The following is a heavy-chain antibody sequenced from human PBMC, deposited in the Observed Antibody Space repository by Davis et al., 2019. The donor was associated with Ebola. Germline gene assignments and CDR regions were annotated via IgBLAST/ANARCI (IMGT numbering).Heavy chain of an antibody. D-gene: IGHD3-22*01. CDR2: FYYSGTT. CDR1: SGSITSSDYY. CDR3: ASLRQTYDSSGYSQPFDY. V-gene: IGHV4-39*01. Sequence: SETLSLTCTVSSGSITSSDYYWGWIRQSPGKGLEWIGTFYYSGTTFYNPSLKSRITVSVDPSKNQFSLKLSSATAADTAVYYCASLRQTYDSSGYSQPFDYWGQGSLISVST. J-gene: IGHJ4*02.